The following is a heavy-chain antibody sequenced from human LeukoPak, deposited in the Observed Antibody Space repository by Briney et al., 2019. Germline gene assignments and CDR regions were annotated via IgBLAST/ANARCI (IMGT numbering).Heavy chain of an antibody. Sequence: SETLSLTCTVSGGSLSSSSYYWGWIRQPPGKGLEWIGSIYYSGSTYYTPSLKSRVTMSIDTSKNQFSLRLSSVTAADTALYYCARGLPKHDYGDYGGTWFDPWGQGALVTVSS. D-gene: IGHD4-17*01. CDR3: ARGLPKHDYGDYGGTWFDP. CDR2: IYYSGST. V-gene: IGHV4-39*07. CDR1: GGSLSSSSYY. J-gene: IGHJ5*02.